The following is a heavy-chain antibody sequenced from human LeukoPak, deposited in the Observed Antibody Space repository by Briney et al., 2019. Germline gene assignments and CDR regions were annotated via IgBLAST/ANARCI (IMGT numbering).Heavy chain of an antibody. V-gene: IGHV5-51*01. D-gene: IGHD6-13*01. CDR1: GYSFTNYY. CDR2: IYPGDSHT. J-gene: IGHJ4*02. CDR3: ARFALSSSLDY. Sequence: GESLKISCKGSGYSFTNYYIAWVRQMPGKGLEWMGIIYPGDSHTRYSPSFQGQVTISADKSINTAYLQWSSLKASDTAIYYCARFALSSSLDYWGQGTLVTVSP.